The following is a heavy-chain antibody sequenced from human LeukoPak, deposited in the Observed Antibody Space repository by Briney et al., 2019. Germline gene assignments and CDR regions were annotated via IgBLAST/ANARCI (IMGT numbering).Heavy chain of an antibody. Sequence: ASVKVSCKASGYTFTGYYMHWVRQAPGQGLEWMGWINPNSGGTNYAQKFQGRVTITTDESTSTAYMELSSLRSEDTAVYYCARSPRGSGYYGYWGQGTLVTVSS. D-gene: IGHD3-3*01. CDR3: ARSPRGSGYYGY. CDR1: GYTFTGYY. J-gene: IGHJ4*02. V-gene: IGHV1-2*02. CDR2: INPNSGGT.